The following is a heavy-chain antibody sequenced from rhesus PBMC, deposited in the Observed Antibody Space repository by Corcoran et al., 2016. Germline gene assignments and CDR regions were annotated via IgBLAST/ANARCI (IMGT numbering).Heavy chain of an antibody. CDR3: TVAATSNVY. J-gene: IGHJ4*01. CDR2: IKNKDNSYTT. D-gene: IGHD4-29*01. Sequence: EVQLVESGGGLVQPGGSLRLSCAASGFTFSNYYMHWVRQAQGKGLEWVGLIKNKDNSYTTEYSAAVKGRFTISRDDSKNTLYLQMSSLKTEDTALYYCTVAATSNVYWGQGVLVTVSS. V-gene: IGHV3-13*01. CDR1: GFTFSNYY.